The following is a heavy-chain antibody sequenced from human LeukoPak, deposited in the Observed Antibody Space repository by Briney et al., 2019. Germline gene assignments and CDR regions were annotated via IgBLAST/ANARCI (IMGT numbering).Heavy chain of an antibody. J-gene: IGHJ4*02. CDR2: IYHSGST. D-gene: IGHD4-23*01. CDR1: GDSVSGYY. CDR3: ADYGGNDY. V-gene: IGHV4-38-2*02. Sequence: SETLSLTCIVSGDSVSGYYWNWIRQPPGKGLEWIGSIYHSGSTYYNPSLKSRVTISVDTSKNQFSLKLSSVTAADTAVYYCADYGGNDYWGQGTLVTVSS.